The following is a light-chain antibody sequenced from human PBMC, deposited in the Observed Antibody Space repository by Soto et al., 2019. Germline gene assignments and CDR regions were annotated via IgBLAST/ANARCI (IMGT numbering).Light chain of an antibody. CDR1: QSITKF. J-gene: IGKJ2*02. CDR3: QRSYTTPRT. CDR2: GAS. Sequence: DIHMTQSPSSLSASVGDRVTITCRASQSITKFLNWYQHKPGTAPKLLIYGASSLQRGVPSRFSGSGSGTDFTLTISSLEPEDFATYYCQRSYTTPRTFGQGTKLEI. V-gene: IGKV1-39*01.